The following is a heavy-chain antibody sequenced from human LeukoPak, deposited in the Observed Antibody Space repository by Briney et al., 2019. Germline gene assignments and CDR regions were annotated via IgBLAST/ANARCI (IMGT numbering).Heavy chain of an antibody. J-gene: IGHJ4*02. CDR1: GGSFSGYY. CDR2: INYSGST. V-gene: IGHV4-34*01. D-gene: IGHD6-19*01. Sequence: SETLSLTCAVYGGSFSGYYWSWIRQPPGKGLECIGEINYSGSTNYNPSLKSRVTISVDTSKNQFSLKLSSVTAGGTAVYYCARSSGWPDYWGQGTLVTVSS. CDR3: ARSSGWPDY.